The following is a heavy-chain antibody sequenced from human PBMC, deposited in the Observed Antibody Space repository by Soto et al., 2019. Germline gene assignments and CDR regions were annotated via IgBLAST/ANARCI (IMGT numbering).Heavy chain of an antibody. Sequence: ASVKVSCKGFGYSFMKYGTNWVRQAPGQGLEWVGWISPYSGYTHSAQKFHGRLTLTTDTAASTAYMELRILRSADTALYYCAREASVLIPAAQPSRFDSWGQGTLVTVSS. CDR2: ISPYSGYT. J-gene: IGHJ4*02. CDR1: GYSFMKYG. CDR3: AREASVLIPAAQPSRFDS. D-gene: IGHD2-2*01. V-gene: IGHV1-18*01.